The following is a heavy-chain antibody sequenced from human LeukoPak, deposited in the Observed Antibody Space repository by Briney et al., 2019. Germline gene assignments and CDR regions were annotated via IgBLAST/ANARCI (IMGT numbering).Heavy chain of an antibody. D-gene: IGHD6-13*01. CDR1: GGTFSSYA. CDR3: ARGAAAGYYYYYMDV. Sequence: SVKVSCKASGGTFSSYAISWVRQAPGQGLEWMGGIIPIFGTANYAQKFQGRVTITTDESTSTAYMELSSLRSEDTAVYYCARGAAAGYYYYYMDVWAKGPRSPSP. CDR2: IIPIFGTA. V-gene: IGHV1-69*05. J-gene: IGHJ6*03.